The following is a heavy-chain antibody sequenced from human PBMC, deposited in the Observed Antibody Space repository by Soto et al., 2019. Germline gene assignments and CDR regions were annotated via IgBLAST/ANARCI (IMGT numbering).Heavy chain of an antibody. Sequence: QVQLVESGGGVVQPGRSLRLSCAASGFMFSSYAMHWVRQAPGEGLEWVAVKTYDGSNKYYADSVKGRFTISRDNSKNTLYLQVNSLRAEDTAVYYCARAGGLLVDYWGQGTLVTVSS. D-gene: IGHD1-26*01. CDR3: ARAGGLLVDY. J-gene: IGHJ4*02. V-gene: IGHV3-30-3*01. CDR1: GFMFSSYA. CDR2: KTYDGSNK.